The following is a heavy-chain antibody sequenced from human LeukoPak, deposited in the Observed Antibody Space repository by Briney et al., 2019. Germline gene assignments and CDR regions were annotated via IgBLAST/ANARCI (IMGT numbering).Heavy chain of an antibody. Sequence: GASVKVSCKASGGTFSSYAVSWVRQAPGQGLEWMGGIIPIFGTANYAQKFQGRVTITADESTSTAYMELSSLRSEDTAVYYCARDDQVGATGYYGMDVWGQGTTVTVSS. CDR1: GGTFSSYA. V-gene: IGHV1-69*13. CDR2: IIPIFGTA. CDR3: ARDDQVGATGYYGMDV. J-gene: IGHJ6*02. D-gene: IGHD1-26*01.